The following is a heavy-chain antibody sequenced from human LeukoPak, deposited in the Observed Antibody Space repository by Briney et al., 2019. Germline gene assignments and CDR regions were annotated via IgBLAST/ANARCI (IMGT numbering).Heavy chain of an antibody. V-gene: IGHV1-2*02. J-gene: IGHJ5*02. D-gene: IGHD3-10*01. CDR1: GYTFTGYY. Sequence: ASVKVSCKASGYTFTGYYMHWVRQAPGQGLEWMGWINPNNGGTNYAQKFQGRVTMTRDTSISTAYMELSRLRSDDTAVYYCARDRSLLWFGEFISWFDPWGQGTLVTVSS. CDR2: INPNNGGT. CDR3: ARDRSLLWFGEFISWFDP.